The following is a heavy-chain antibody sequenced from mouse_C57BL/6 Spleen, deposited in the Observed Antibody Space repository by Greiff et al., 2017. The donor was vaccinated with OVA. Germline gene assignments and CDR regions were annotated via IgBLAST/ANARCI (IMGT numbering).Heavy chain of an antibody. CDR2: IWSGGST. CDR1: GFSFTSYG. J-gene: IGHJ4*01. V-gene: IGHV2-2*01. CDR3: ARNFYYGSSGAMDY. D-gene: IGHD1-1*01. Sequence: VKLMESGPGLVQPSQSLSITCTVSGFSFTSYGVHWVRQSPGKGLEWLGVIWSGGSTDYNAAFISRLSISKDNSKSQVFFKMNSLQADDTAIYYCARNFYYGSSGAMDYWGQGTSVTVSS.